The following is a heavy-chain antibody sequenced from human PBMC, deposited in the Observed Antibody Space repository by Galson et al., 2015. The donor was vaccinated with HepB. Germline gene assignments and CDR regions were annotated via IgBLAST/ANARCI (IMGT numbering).Heavy chain of an antibody. V-gene: IGHV1-45*02. D-gene: IGHD7-27*01. Sequence: SVKVSCKASGYTFTYRYLHWVRQAPGQALEWMGWITPFNGNTNYAQKFQDRVTITRDRSMSTAYMELSSLRSEDTAMYYCASPGDGRGPSFAFDIWGQGTMVTVSS. CDR3: ASPGDGRGPSFAFDI. CDR1: GYTFTYRY. J-gene: IGHJ3*02. CDR2: ITPFNGNT.